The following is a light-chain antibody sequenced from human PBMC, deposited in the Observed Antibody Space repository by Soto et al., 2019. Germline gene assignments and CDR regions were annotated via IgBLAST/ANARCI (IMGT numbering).Light chain of an antibody. CDR1: QNIDNS. Sequence: DIQMTQSPSSLSASVGDRVTITCRASQNIDNSLNWYQQKPGKAPRLLIYVASSLQSVVPSRFSGSGSGTEFTLTISSLQPEDFASYSCQQSYTTPFTFGPGTKVHV. CDR2: VAS. V-gene: IGKV1-39*01. CDR3: QQSYTTPFT. J-gene: IGKJ3*01.